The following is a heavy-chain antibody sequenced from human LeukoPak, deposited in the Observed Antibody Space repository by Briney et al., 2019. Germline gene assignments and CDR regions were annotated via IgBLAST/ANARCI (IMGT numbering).Heavy chain of an antibody. CDR3: ARTRGYSGSTIDY. J-gene: IGHJ4*02. CDR1: GFSLSTRGMC. V-gene: IGHV2-70*11. D-gene: IGHD5-12*01. CDR2: IDWDDDK. Sequence: SGPTLVNPTQTLTLTCTFSGFSLSTRGMCVSWIRQPPGKALEWLARIDWDDDKYYSTSLKTKLTISKDTSKNQVVLTMTTMEPVDTATHYCARTRGYSGSTIDYWGQGTLVTVSS.